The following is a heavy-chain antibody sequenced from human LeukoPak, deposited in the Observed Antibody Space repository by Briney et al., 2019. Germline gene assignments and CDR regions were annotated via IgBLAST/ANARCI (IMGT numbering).Heavy chain of an antibody. D-gene: IGHD1-14*01. CDR3: ARLADRSFYY. J-gene: IGHJ4*02. Sequence: GASVKVSCKASGYTFTSYYMHWVRQAPGQGLEWMGIINPSDGGTGHAQKFQGRVTMTRDTSTSTVYMELSSLRSEDTAVYYCARLADRSFYYWGQGTLVTVSS. V-gene: IGHV1-46*01. CDR2: INPSDGGT. CDR1: GYTFTSYY.